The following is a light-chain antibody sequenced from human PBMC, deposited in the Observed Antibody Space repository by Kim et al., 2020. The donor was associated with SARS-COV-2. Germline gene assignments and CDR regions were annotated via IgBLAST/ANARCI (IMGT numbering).Light chain of an antibody. CDR1: QSVSRY. V-gene: IGKV3-11*01. J-gene: IGKJ1*01. CDR2: DAS. Sequence: LSLSPGERATLSCRASQSVSRYLAWYQHKPGQAPRLLIYDASNRATGIPARFSGSGSGTDFTLTISSLEPEDFAVYYCQQRSNWWTFGQGTKVDI. CDR3: QQRSNWWT.